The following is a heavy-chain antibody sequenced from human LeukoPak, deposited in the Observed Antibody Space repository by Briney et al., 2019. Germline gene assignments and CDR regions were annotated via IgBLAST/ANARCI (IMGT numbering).Heavy chain of an antibody. Sequence: PGGSLRLSCAASGFTFSSYAMSWVRQAPGKGLEWVSAISGSGGSTYYADSVKGRFTISRDNSKNTLYLQMNSLRAEDTAVYYCARDRYWGGAFDIWGQGTMVTVSS. V-gene: IGHV3-23*01. CDR3: ARDRYWGGAFDI. CDR2: ISGSGGST. J-gene: IGHJ3*02. CDR1: GFTFSSYA. D-gene: IGHD7-27*01.